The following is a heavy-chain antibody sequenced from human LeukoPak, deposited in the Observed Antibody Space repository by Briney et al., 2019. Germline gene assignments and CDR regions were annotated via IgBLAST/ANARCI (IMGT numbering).Heavy chain of an antibody. J-gene: IGHJ4*02. CDR2: ISYDGSSK. CDR3: AREGIAVAGSPLSDFDY. CDR1: GFTFSSYT. Sequence: GGSLRLSCAASGFTFSSYTMHWVRQAPGKGLEWVALISYDGSSKYYADSVKGRFTISRDNSKNTLYLQMNSLRAEDTAVYFCAREGIAVAGSPLSDFDYWGQGTLVTVSS. V-gene: IGHV3-30*04. D-gene: IGHD6-19*01.